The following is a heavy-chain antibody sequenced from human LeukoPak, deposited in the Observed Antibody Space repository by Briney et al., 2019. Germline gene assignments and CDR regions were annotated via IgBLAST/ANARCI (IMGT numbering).Heavy chain of an antibody. J-gene: IGHJ4*02. D-gene: IGHD1-14*01. Sequence: PGGSLRLSCAASGFSFSVYEMHWVRQAPGKGLEWVSAISGSGSTTYYADSVRGRFTISRDNSKNTFYLQMNSLRAEDTAVYYCAKDRKVFEIWGQGTLVTVSS. CDR1: GFSFSVYE. CDR2: ISGSGSTT. CDR3: AKDRKVFEI. V-gene: IGHV3-23*01.